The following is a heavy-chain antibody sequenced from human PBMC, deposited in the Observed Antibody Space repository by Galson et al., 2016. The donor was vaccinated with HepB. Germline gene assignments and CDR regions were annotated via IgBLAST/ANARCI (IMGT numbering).Heavy chain of an antibody. CDR3: AIFWAYGSDLFDI. J-gene: IGHJ3*02. V-gene: IGHV3-23*01. CDR1: GFSFSTCA. D-gene: IGHD3-10*01. CDR2: ISGTGGTT. Sequence: SLRLSCAASGFSFSTCAMTWVRQAPGRGLEWVSHISGTGGTTDYTDSVKGRFTISRDNSRNTQYLQMNSLRVEDTALYYCAIFWAYGSDLFDIWGQGTMVTVSS.